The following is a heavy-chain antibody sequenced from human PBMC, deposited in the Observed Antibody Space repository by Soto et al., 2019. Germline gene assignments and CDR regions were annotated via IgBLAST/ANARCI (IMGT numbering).Heavy chain of an antibody. J-gene: IGHJ4*02. CDR2: IDANGGAT. D-gene: IGHD4-17*01. CDR3: AKGATATGY. CDR1: GFTLSSTA. Sequence: EAQLLEAGGGLIQPGGSLRLSCAASGFTLSSTAMSWVRQAPGRGLEWVSSIDANGGATYYAASVKGRFTISRDNSKNTLDLRMNSLRVEDTALYYCAKGATATGYWGQGTLVTVSS. V-gene: IGHV3-23*01.